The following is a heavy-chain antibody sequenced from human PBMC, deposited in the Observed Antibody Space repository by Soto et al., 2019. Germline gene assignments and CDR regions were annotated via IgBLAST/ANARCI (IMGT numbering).Heavy chain of an antibody. J-gene: IGHJ4*02. Sequence: PSETLSLTCAVYGGSFSGYYWSWIRQPPGKGLEWIGEINHSGSTNYNPSLKSRVTISVDTSKNQFSLKLSSVTAADTAVYYCARGRGYSGYDYWGEGTLVPVSS. CDR3: ARGRGYSGYDY. D-gene: IGHD5-12*01. CDR1: GGSFSGYY. CDR2: INHSGST. V-gene: IGHV4-34*01.